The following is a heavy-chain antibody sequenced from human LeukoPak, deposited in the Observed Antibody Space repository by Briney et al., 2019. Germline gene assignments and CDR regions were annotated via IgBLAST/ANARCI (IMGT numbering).Heavy chain of an antibody. CDR1: GFTFSSYS. Sequence: GGSLRLSCAASGFTFSSYSMNWVRQAPGKGLEWVSYISSSSSTIYYADSVKGRFTIARDNAKNSLYLQMNRLRAEDTAVYYCARDALYYYDSSGFNWFDSWGQGTLVTVSS. V-gene: IGHV3-48*01. CDR3: ARDALYYYDSSGFNWFDS. D-gene: IGHD3-22*01. J-gene: IGHJ5*01. CDR2: ISSSSSTI.